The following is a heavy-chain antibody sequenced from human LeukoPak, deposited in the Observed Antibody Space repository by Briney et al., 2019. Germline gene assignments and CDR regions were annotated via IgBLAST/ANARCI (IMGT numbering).Heavy chain of an antibody. J-gene: IGHJ4*02. CDR3: VRVPG. Sequence: GSLRLSCAASGFTFSYYVMHWVRQAPWKGLEFVSAIISDGCSTYYSDSVKGRFTISRDNSKNTLYLQLTSLRPEDTAIYYCVRVPGWGQGSMVTVSS. V-gene: IGHV3-64D*06. CDR2: IISDGCST. CDR1: GFTFSYYV. D-gene: IGHD2-2*01.